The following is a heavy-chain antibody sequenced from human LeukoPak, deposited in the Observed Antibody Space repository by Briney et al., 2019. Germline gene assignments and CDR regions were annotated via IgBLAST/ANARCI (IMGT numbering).Heavy chain of an antibody. D-gene: IGHD6-19*01. Sequence: LGGSLRLSCAASGFTFSSYWMHWVRQAPGKGLVWVSRINSDGSSTSYADSVKGRFTISRDNAKNTLYLQMNSLRAEDTAVYYCARGGAYSSGPRGSHGAFDIWGQGTMVTVSS. CDR2: INSDGSST. CDR3: ARGGAYSSGPRGSHGAFDI. V-gene: IGHV3-74*01. CDR1: GFTFSSYW. J-gene: IGHJ3*02.